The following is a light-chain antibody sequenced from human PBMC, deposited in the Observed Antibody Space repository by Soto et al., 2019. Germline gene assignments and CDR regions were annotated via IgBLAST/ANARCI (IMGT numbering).Light chain of an antibody. V-gene: IGKV1-39*01. Sequence: DIQMTQSPSSLSASVGDRVTITCRASQSISSYLNWYQQKPGKAPKLLIYAASSLQSGVPSRFSGSGSGTDFTLTISRLQPEDFATYYCQQNYSTPPTFGQGTKLEIK. CDR1: QSISSY. CDR3: QQNYSTPPT. J-gene: IGKJ2*01. CDR2: AAS.